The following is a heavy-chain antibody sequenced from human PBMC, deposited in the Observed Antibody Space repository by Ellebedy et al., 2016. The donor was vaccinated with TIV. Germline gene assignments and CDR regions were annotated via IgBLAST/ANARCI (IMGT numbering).Heavy chain of an antibody. D-gene: IGHD6-13*01. Sequence: GGSLRLSXAASGFTFSSYSMNWVRQAPGKGLEWVSYISSSSSTIYYADSVKGRFTISRDNAKNSLYLQMNSLRAEDTAVYYCARDSGRIAAAGSPLDYWGQGTLVTVSS. CDR2: ISSSSSTI. CDR3: ARDSGRIAAAGSPLDY. J-gene: IGHJ4*02. CDR1: GFTFSSYS. V-gene: IGHV3-48*04.